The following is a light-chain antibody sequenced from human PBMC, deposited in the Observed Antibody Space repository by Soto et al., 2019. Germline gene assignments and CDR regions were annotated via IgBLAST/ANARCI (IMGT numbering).Light chain of an antibody. CDR2: EVN. CDR1: SSDVGGYNF. Sequence: QSVLTQPPSASGSPGQSVAVSCTGTSSDVGGYNFVSWYQHHPGKAPKLLIFEVNKRPSGVPDRFSGSKSGNTASLTISGLQAEDEADYYCSSYTSSSTLVVFGGGTKLTVL. CDR3: SSYTSSSTLVV. J-gene: IGLJ2*01. V-gene: IGLV2-8*01.